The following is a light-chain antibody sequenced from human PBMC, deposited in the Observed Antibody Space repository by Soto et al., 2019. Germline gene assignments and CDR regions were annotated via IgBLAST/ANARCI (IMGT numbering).Light chain of an antibody. V-gene: IGLV1-44*01. J-gene: IGLJ2*01. CDR1: SSNIGSNT. CDR3: AAWDDSLNGPV. Sequence: QSVLTQPHSASGTPGQRVTISCSGSSSNIGSNTVNWYQHFPGTAPKLLIYSNNRRPSGVPDRFSGSKSGTSASLAISGLQSEDEADYYCAAWDDSLNGPVFGGGTKVTVL. CDR2: SNN.